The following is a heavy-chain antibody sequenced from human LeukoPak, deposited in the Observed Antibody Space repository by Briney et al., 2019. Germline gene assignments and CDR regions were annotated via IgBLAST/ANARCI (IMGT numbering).Heavy chain of an antibody. J-gene: IGHJ5*02. CDR2: ISAYNGNT. CDR3: ARDAGYCSGGSCYSLERFDP. Sequence: ASVKVSCKASGYTFTSYGISWVRQAPGQGLEWMGWISAYNGNTNYAQKLQGRVTMTTDTSTSTAYMELRSLRSDDTAVYYCARDAGYCSGGSCYSLERFDPWGQGTLVTVSS. CDR1: GYTFTSYG. D-gene: IGHD2-15*01. V-gene: IGHV1-18*01.